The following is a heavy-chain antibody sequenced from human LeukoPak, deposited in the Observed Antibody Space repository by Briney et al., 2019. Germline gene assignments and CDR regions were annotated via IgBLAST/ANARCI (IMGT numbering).Heavy chain of an antibody. V-gene: IGHV3-30*04. CDR3: ARMHYYDTSLLTPSDY. CDR1: GFTFSSYA. Sequence: GGSLRLSCAAPGFTFSSYAMHWVRQAPGKGLEWVSVISYDGSNKYYADSVKGRFTISRDNSKNTLYLQMNRLRAEDTAVYYCARMHYYDTSLLTPSDYWGQGTLVTVSS. J-gene: IGHJ4*02. D-gene: IGHD3-22*01. CDR2: ISYDGSNK.